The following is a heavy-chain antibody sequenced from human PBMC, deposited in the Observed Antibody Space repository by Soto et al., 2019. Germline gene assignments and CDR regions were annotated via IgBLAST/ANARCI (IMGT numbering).Heavy chain of an antibody. D-gene: IGHD6-13*01. CDR1: GFSLSTGGEA. J-gene: IGHJ3*01. Sequence: QITSKQSGPTLVKPTQTLTLTCAFSGFSLSTGGEAVGWIRQPPGRALEWLALIHWNGDKHYSPSLKTRLTVTNDPSKNQVVLTMTNMDPVDTGTYYCAHGPGRISIPGTRAFDVWGQGTMVTVSP. V-gene: IGHV2-5*01. CDR3: AHGPGRISIPGTRAFDV. CDR2: IHWNGDK.